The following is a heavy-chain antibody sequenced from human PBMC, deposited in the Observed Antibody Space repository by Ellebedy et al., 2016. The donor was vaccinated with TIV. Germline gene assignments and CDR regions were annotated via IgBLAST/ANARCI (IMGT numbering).Heavy chain of an antibody. J-gene: IGHJ4*02. CDR1: GFTFDDYT. D-gene: IGHD1-14*01. CDR2: ISGSGGNT. Sequence: GGSLRLSCEASGFTFDDYTMHWVRQVPGKGLEWVSSISGSGGNTYYADSVKGRFTVSRDNSKNTLYLQMNSLRAEDTAVFYCAKTGHFDSWGQGTLVTVSS. V-gene: IGHV3-23*01. CDR3: AKTGHFDS.